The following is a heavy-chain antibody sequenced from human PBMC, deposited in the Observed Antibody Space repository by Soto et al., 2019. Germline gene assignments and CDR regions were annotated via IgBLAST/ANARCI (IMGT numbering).Heavy chain of an antibody. CDR2: ISAYNGNT. J-gene: IGHJ4*02. CDR1: GYTFTSYG. D-gene: IGHD3-22*01. Sequence: ASVKASCKASGYTFTSYGISWVRQAPGQGLEWMGWISAYNGNTNYAQKLQGRVTMTTDTSTSTAYMELRSLRSDDTAVYYCARDRPEYDRVWLLPPCDYWGQGTLVTVSS. V-gene: IGHV1-18*01. CDR3: ARDRPEYDRVWLLPPCDY.